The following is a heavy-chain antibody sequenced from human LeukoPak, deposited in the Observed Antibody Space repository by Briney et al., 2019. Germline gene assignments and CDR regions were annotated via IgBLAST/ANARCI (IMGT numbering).Heavy chain of an antibody. CDR2: ISGSDSST. D-gene: IGHD6-19*01. J-gene: IGHJ4*02. V-gene: IGHV3-23*01. CDR3: ARSVAGHEGPFDY. Sequence: GGSLRLSCAASGFTFSSYAMSWVRQAPGKGLEWVSAISGSDSSTHYADSVKGRFTISRDNSKNTLYLQMNSLRAEDTAVYYCARSVAGHEGPFDYWGQGTLVIVSS. CDR1: GFTFSSYA.